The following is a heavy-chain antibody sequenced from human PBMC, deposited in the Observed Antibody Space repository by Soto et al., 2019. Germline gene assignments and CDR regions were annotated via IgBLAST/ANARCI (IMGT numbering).Heavy chain of an antibody. CDR3: TSRRDWTAVDPLDY. D-gene: IGHD5-18*01. CDR1: GDSISSNNNY. CDR2: ISYSGTT. Sequence: SETLSLTCTVSGDSISSNNNYWSWIRQPPGEGLEWIGFISYSGTTSYSPSLKSRVAISLDTSKNQFSLSLSSVTAADTAVYFCTSRRDWTAVDPLDYWGLGTLVTVSS. J-gene: IGHJ4*02. V-gene: IGHV4-30-4*01.